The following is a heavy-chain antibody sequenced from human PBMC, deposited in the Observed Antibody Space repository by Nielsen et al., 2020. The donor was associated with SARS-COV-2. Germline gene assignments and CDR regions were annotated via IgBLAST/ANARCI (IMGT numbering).Heavy chain of an antibody. CDR2: ISGSGGST. V-gene: IGHV3-23*01. CDR3: AKDTSVRYSSSWFRKKYYFDY. Sequence: GESLKISCAASGFTFSSYAMSWVRQAPGKGLEWASAISGSGGSTYYADSVKGRFTISRDNSKNTLYLQMNSLRAEDTAVYYCAKDTSVRYSSSWFRKKYYFDYWGQGTLVTVSS. CDR1: GFTFSSYA. D-gene: IGHD6-13*01. J-gene: IGHJ4*02.